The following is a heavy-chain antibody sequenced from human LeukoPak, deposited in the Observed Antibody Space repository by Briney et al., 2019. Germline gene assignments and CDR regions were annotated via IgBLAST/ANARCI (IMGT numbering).Heavy chain of an antibody. V-gene: IGHV4-59*01. J-gene: IGHJ4*02. CDR1: GGPISSYY. CDR3: VRDVYGDPFDY. CDR2: IHSTEST. D-gene: IGHD4-17*01. Sequence: SETLSLTCTVSGGPISSYYWSWIRQPPGKGLEWIGYIHSTESTIYNPSLKSRVTISVDTSKNQFSLKLSSVTAADTAVYYCVRDVYGDPFDYWGQGTLVTVSS.